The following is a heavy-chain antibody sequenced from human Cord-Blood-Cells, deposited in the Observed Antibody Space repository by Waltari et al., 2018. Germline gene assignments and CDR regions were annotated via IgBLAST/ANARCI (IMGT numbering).Heavy chain of an antibody. Sequence: QVQLQQWGAGLLKPSETLSLTCAVYGGSFSGYYWSWIRQPPGKGLEWIGEINHSGSTNYNPSLKSRVTMSVDTSKNQFSLKLSSVTAADTAVYYCARVDRGAVDYWGQGTLVTVSS. CDR2: INHSGST. V-gene: IGHV4-34*01. CDR3: ARVDRGAVDY. CDR1: GGSFSGYY. J-gene: IGHJ4*02.